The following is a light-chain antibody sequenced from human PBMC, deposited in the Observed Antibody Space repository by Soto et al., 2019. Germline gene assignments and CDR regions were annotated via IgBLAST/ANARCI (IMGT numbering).Light chain of an antibody. Sequence: EIVMTQSPGTLSLSPGERATVSCRASQSVSSHLAWYQQKPGQAPRLLIFGASIRVTGIPDRFIGSGSGTDFTLTISSLEPEDFSVYYCQQRSNWPITFGQGTRLENK. V-gene: IGKV3-11*01. CDR3: QQRSNWPIT. CDR2: GAS. J-gene: IGKJ5*01. CDR1: QSVSSH.